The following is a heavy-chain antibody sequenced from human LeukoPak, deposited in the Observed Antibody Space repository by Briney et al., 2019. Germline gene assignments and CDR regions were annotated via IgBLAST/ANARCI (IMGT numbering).Heavy chain of an antibody. D-gene: IGHD6-13*01. CDR3: ARGLSSSWSHFDY. Sequence: SETRSLTCAVSGGSISSSNWWSWVRQPPGKGLEWIGEIYHSGSTNYNPSLKSRVTISVDKSKNQFSLRLSSVTAADTAVYYCARGLSSSWSHFDYWGQGTLVSVSS. J-gene: IGHJ4*02. CDR2: IYHSGST. V-gene: IGHV4-4*02. CDR1: GGSISSSNW.